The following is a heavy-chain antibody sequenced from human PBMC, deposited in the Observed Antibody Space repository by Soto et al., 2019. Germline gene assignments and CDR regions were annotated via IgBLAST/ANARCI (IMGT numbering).Heavy chain of an antibody. D-gene: IGHD6-13*01. CDR2: ISGSGGST. CDR3: AKDSGRGSSWYVLFYYYGMDV. V-gene: IGHV3-23*01. CDR1: GFTFSSYA. Sequence: TGGSLRLSCAASGFTFSSYAMSWVRQAPGKGLEWVSAISGSGGSTYYADSVKGRFTISRDNSKNTLYLQMNSLRAEDTAVYYCAKDSGRGSSWYVLFYYYGMDVWGQGTTVTVSS. J-gene: IGHJ6*02.